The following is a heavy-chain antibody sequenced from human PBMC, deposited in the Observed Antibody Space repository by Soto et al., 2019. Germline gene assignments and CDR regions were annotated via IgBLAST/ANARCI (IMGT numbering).Heavy chain of an antibody. D-gene: IGHD2-21*02. CDR1: GYTFTSYY. Sequence: QVQLVQSGAEVKKPGASVKVSCKASGYTFTSYYMHWVRQAPGQGLEWMGIINPSGGSTSYAQKFQGRVTMTRDTCTGTFYMGVSSLRSEDTAVYYCARAGAGYCGGDCYSDAFDIWGQGTMVTVSS. J-gene: IGHJ3*02. CDR3: ARAGAGYCGGDCYSDAFDI. V-gene: IGHV1-46*01. CDR2: INPSGGST.